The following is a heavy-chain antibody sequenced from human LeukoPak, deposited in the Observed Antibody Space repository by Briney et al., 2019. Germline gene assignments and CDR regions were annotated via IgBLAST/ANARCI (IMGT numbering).Heavy chain of an antibody. V-gene: IGHV4-4*02. J-gene: IGHJ6*02. CDR2: IYHGGST. CDR1: GGSISSNNW. Sequence: SETLPLTCAVSGGSISSNNWWSWVRQPPGKGLEWIGEIYHGGSTNYNPSLKSRVTISVDKAKNQFSLILSSVTAADTAVYFCARTFSESYYYYGMDVWGQGTTVTVSS. CDR3: ARTFSESYYYYGMDV. D-gene: IGHD1-26*01.